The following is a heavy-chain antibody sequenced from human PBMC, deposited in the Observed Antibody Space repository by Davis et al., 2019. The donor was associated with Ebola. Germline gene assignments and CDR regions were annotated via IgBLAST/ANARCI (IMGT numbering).Heavy chain of an antibody. J-gene: IGHJ4*02. D-gene: IGHD3-3*01. CDR1: GWSFSGYY. V-gene: IGHV4-34*01. Sequence: GSLRLSCAVYGWSFSGYYLSWIRQPPGKGLEWIGEINHRGSTNYNPSLKSRVTISVDTSKNQFSLKLSSVTAADTAVYYCARGRDFWRNWGQGTLVTVSS. CDR2: INHRGST. CDR3: ARGRDFWRN.